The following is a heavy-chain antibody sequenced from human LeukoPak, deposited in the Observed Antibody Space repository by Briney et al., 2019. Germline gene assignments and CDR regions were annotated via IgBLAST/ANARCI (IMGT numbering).Heavy chain of an antibody. D-gene: IGHD2-21*01. V-gene: IGHV4-39*01. CDR1: GGSISSSSYY. J-gene: IGHJ3*02. CDR3: ARSVMVIDIDAFDI. Sequence: KPSETLSLTCTVSGGSISSSSYYWGWIRQPPGKGLEWIGSIYYSGSTYYNPSLKSRVTISVDTSKNQFSLKLSSVTAADTAVYYCARSVMVIDIDAFDIWGQGTMVTVSS. CDR2: IYYSGST.